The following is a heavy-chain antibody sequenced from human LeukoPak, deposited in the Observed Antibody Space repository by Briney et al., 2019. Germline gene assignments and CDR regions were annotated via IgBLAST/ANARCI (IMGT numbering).Heavy chain of an antibody. CDR3: ARGYDIDV. CDR1: GGSISNYY. CDR2: IYYTGTT. Sequence: SETLSLTCTVSGGSISNYYWSWIRQPPGKALEWIGYIYYTGTTKYNPSLKSRATISLDTSKNQFSLKLTSVTAADTALFFCARGYDIDVWGQGTTVSVSS. J-gene: IGHJ6*02. V-gene: IGHV4-59*01.